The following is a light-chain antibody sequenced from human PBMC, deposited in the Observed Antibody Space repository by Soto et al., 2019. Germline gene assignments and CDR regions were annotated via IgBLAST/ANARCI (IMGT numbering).Light chain of an antibody. CDR3: SSYAGSNNYV. CDR2: DAY. CDR1: SSDVGGYHF. J-gene: IGLJ1*01. V-gene: IGLV2-8*01. Sequence: QSALTQPPSASGSPVQSVTISCTGTSSDVGGYHFVSWYQQHPGQAPKLMIYDAYKRPSGVPDRFSGSKSGNTASLTVSGLQTEDEADYYCSSYAGSNNYVVGTGTKLTVL.